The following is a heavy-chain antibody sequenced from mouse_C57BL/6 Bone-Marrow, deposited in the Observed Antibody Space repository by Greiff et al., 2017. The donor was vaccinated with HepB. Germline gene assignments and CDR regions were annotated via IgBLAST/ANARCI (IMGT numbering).Heavy chain of an antibody. V-gene: IGHV5-9-1*02. CDR2: ISSGGDYI. D-gene: IGHD1-1*01. CDR3: TSDWYGSSYQEGWYFDV. CDR1: GFIFSSYA. J-gene: IGHJ1*03. Sequence: EVQLVESGEGLVKPGGSLKLSCAASGFIFSSYAMSWVRQTPEKRLEWVAYISSGGDYIYYADTVKGRFTISRDNARNTLYLQMSSLKSEDTTMYYCTSDWYGSSYQEGWYFDVWGTGTTVTVSS.